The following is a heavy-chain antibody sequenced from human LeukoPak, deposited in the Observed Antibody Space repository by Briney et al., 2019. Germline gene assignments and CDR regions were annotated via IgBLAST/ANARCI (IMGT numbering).Heavy chain of an antibody. J-gene: IGHJ5*02. CDR2: IIPIFGTA. CDR3: ARDNAAAAGTVWFDP. CDR1: GGTFSSYA. Sequence: ASVKASCKASGGTFSSYAISWVRQAPGQGLEWMGGIIPIFGTANYAQKFQGRVTITADESTSTAYMELSSLRSEDTAVYYCARDNAAAAGTVWFDPWGQGTLVTVSS. D-gene: IGHD6-13*01. V-gene: IGHV1-69*13.